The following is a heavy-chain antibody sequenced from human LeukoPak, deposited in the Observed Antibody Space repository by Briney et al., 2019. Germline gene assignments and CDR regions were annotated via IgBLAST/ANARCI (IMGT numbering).Heavy chain of an antibody. V-gene: IGHV3-23*01. CDR3: AKGGGSYYYDSSGL. J-gene: IGHJ4*02. CDR2: ISGSGGST. Sequence: PGGSLRLSCAVPGFTVSSNHVSWVRQAPGKGLEWVSAISGSGGSTYYADSVKGRFTISRDNSKNTLYLQMNSLRAEDTAVYYCAKGGGSYYYDSSGLWGQGTLVTVSS. D-gene: IGHD3-22*01. CDR1: GFTVSSNH.